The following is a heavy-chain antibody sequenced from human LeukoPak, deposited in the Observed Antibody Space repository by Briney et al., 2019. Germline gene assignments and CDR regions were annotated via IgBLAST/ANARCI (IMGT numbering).Heavy chain of an antibody. CDR2: ISAYNGNT. Sequence: ASVKVSCKASGYTFTSYGISWVRQAPGQGLEWMGWISAYNGNTNYAQKLQGRVTMTTDTSTSTAYMELRSLRSDDTAVYYCARDRGVEMATIPLDYWGQGTLVTVSS. J-gene: IGHJ4*02. D-gene: IGHD5-24*01. CDR3: ARDRGVEMATIPLDY. CDR1: GYTFTSYG. V-gene: IGHV1-18*01.